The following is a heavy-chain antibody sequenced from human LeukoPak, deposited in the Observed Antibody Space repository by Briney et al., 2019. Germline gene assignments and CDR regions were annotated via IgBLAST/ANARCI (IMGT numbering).Heavy chain of an antibody. J-gene: IGHJ2*01. CDR1: GFTFSTYS. V-gene: IGHV3-48*01. D-gene: IGHD2-21*01. CDR3: AKDLFLWYFDL. Sequence: GGPLRLSCAASGFTFSTYSMNWVRQAPGKGLEWVSYISRSGTTIYYADSVQGRFTISRDNSKNTLYLQMSSLRAEDTAVYYCAKDLFLWYFDLWGRGTLVTVSS. CDR2: ISRSGTTI.